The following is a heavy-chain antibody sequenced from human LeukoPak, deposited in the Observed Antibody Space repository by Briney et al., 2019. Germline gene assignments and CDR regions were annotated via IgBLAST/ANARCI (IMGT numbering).Heavy chain of an antibody. J-gene: IGHJ5*02. CDR3: ARDRTMVRRFDP. V-gene: IGHV1-69*05. CDR2: IIPIFGTA. Sequence: SVKVSCKASGGTFSSYAISWVRQAPGQGLEWMGGIIPIFGTANYAQKLQGRVTMTTDTSTSTAYMELRSLRSDDTAVYYCARDRTMVRRFDPWGQGTLVTVSS. CDR1: GGTFSSYA. D-gene: IGHD3-10*01.